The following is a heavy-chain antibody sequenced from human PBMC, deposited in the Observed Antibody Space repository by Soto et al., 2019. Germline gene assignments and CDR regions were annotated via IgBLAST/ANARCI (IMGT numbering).Heavy chain of an antibody. Sequence: EVQLLESGGGMVQPGGSLRLSCAASGFTFSSYAMSWVRQAPEKGLEWVSAISGSGGSTYYADSVKGRFTISRDNSKNTLYLQMNSLRAEDTAVYYCAKDQSDLHWYFDLWGRGTLVTVSS. CDR2: ISGSGGST. CDR3: AKDQSDLHWYFDL. J-gene: IGHJ2*01. CDR1: GFTFSSYA. V-gene: IGHV3-23*01.